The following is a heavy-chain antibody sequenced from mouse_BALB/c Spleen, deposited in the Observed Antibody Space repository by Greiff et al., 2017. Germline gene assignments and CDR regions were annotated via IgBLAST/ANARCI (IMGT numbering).Heavy chain of an antibody. CDR3: ARHYYYGSSYYFDY. V-gene: IGHV2-6-2*01. CDR2: IWSDGST. CDR1: GFSLTSYG. Sequence: QVQLKESGPDLVAPSQSLSITCTVSGFSLTSYGVHWVRQPPGKGLEWLVVIWSDGSTTYNSALKSRLSISKDNSKSQVFLKMNSLQTDDTAMYYCARHYYYGSSYYFDYWGQGTTLTVSS. J-gene: IGHJ2*01. D-gene: IGHD1-1*01.